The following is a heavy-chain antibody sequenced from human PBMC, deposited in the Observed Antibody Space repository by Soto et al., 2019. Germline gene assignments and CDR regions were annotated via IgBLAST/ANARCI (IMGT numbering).Heavy chain of an antibody. CDR1: GGSISTRSSY. Sequence: SETLSLTCTVSGGSISTRSSYWGWIRQPPGKGLEWIGSIYYIGNTYYNPSLKSRVAIFIDSSKNRFSLNLYSVTTADTAVYYCARGLILWFGELSRRGGYYYYMDVWGKGTTVTVSS. CDR2: IYYIGNT. V-gene: IGHV4-39*02. D-gene: IGHD3-10*01. CDR3: ARGLILWFGELSRRGGYYYYMDV. J-gene: IGHJ6*03.